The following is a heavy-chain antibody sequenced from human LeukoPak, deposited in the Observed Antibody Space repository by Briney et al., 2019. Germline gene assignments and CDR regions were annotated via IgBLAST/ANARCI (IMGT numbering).Heavy chain of an antibody. CDR3: ARDPCSSTSCYAGAWRYFDY. J-gene: IGHJ4*02. D-gene: IGHD2-2*01. CDR2: INPSGGST. V-gene: IGHV1-46*01. Sequence: GASVKVSCKASGGTFSSYAISWVRQAPGQGLEWMGIINPSGGSTSYAQKFQGRVTMTRDTSTSTVYMELSSLRSEDTAVYYCARDPCSSTSCYAGAWRYFDYWGQGTLVTVSS. CDR1: GGTFSSYA.